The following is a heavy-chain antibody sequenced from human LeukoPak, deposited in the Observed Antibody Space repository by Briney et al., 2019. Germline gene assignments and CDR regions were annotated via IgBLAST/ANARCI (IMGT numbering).Heavy chain of an antibody. D-gene: IGHD1-26*01. Sequence: GASVKVSCKASGYTFTSYDINWVRQATGQGLEWMGWMNPNSGNTGYAQKFQGRVTMTRNTSISTAYMELSSLRSEDTAVYHCARGDSGSYWVGFDYWGQGTLVTVSS. CDR3: ARGDSGSYWVGFDY. CDR2: MNPNSGNT. CDR1: GYTFTSYD. V-gene: IGHV1-8*01. J-gene: IGHJ4*02.